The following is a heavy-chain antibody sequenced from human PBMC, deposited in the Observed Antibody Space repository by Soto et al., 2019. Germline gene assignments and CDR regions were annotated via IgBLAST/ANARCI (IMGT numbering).Heavy chain of an antibody. CDR2: ISAYNGNT. CDR3: ARDLKMSSSWYESLNAFDI. D-gene: IGHD6-13*01. V-gene: IGHV1-18*01. CDR1: GYTFTSYG. Sequence: ASVKVSCKASGYTFTSYGISWVRQAPGQGLEWMGWISAYNGNTNYAQKLQGRVTMTTDTSTSTAYMELRSLRSDDTAVYYCARDLKMSSSWYESLNAFDIWGQGTMVTVSS. J-gene: IGHJ3*02.